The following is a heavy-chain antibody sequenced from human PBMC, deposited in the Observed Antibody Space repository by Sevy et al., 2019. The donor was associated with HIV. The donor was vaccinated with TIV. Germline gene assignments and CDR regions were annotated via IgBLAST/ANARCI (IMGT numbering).Heavy chain of an antibody. D-gene: IGHD6-19*01. CDR3: TRSLASGHFVTFDH. CDR1: GFTVSSKY. V-gene: IGHV3-53*01. J-gene: IGHJ4*02. Sequence: GGSLRLSCEVSGFTVSSKYMSWVRQAPGKGLEWVSVLQSGGSTHYADSVRGRFTISRDNSKNTLYLQMDGLRAEDTAIYYCTRSLASGHFVTFDHRGQGALVTVSS. CDR2: LQSGGST.